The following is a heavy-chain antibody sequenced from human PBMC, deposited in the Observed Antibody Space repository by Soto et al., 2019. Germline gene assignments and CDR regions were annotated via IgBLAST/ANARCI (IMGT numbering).Heavy chain of an antibody. D-gene: IGHD2-21*02. V-gene: IGHV3-23*01. CDR3: AKDIVVVTARAYFS. Sequence: PGGSLRLSCAASGFTFSSYAMSWVRQAPGKGLEWVSAISGSGGSTYYADSVKGRFTISRDNSKNTLYLQMNSLRAEDTAVYYCAKDIVVVTARAYFSWGQGTLVTVSS. CDR2: ISGSGGST. J-gene: IGHJ5*02. CDR1: GFTFSSYA.